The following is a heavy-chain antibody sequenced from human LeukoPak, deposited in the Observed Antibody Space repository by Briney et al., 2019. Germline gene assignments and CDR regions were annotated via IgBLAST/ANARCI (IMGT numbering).Heavy chain of an antibody. CDR1: GFTFNSYA. D-gene: IGHD1-1*01. Sequence: GGSLRLSCAASGFTFNSYAMSWVRQAPGKGLEWVSTIGDSSGNTFYADSVKGRFTISRDNSKNTLYLQMGSLRAEDTALYYCAKDGVAHNMFYFDYWGQGTLVTVSS. CDR3: AKDGVAHNMFYFDY. J-gene: IGHJ4*02. V-gene: IGHV3-23*01. CDR2: IGDSSGNT.